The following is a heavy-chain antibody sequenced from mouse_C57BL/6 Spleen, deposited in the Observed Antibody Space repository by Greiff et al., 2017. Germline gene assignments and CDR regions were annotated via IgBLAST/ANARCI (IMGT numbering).Heavy chain of an antibody. Sequence: VQLQQPGAELVKPGASVKLSCKASGYTFTSYWMQWVKQRPGQGLEWIGEIDPSDSYTNYNQKFKGKATLTVDTSSSTAYMQLSSLTSEDAAVYYCARALRGQPFDYWGQGTTLTVSS. CDR2: IDPSDSYT. J-gene: IGHJ2*01. CDR1: GYTFTSYW. D-gene: IGHD3-3*01. V-gene: IGHV1-50*01. CDR3: ARALRGQPFDY.